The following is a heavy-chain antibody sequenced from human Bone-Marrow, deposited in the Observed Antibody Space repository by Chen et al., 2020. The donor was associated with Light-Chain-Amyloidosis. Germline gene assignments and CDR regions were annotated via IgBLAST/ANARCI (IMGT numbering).Heavy chain of an antibody. CDR3: AREGVYDTTADAFDV. CDR2: IFPSGST. CDR1: GESISSAY. D-gene: IGHD3-22*01. V-gene: IGHV4-4*07. Sequence: PSETLSLSCTVSGESISSAYWNWVRQPAGKGLEWIGRIFPSGSTTYNPSXXXXXXXXXXXXXXXXXXXXXXXXXXXXXXXXXAREGVYDTTADAFDVWGQGAMVTVSS. J-gene: IGHJ3*01.